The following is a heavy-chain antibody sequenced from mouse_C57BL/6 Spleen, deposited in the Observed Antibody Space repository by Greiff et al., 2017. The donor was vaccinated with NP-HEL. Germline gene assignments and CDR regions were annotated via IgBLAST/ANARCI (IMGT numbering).Heavy chain of an antibody. D-gene: IGHD3-2*02. CDR2: IDPSDSYT. J-gene: IGHJ2*01. V-gene: IGHV1-50*01. CDR3: ARGDSSGYPDY. CDR1: GYTFTSYW. Sequence: QVHVKQSGAELVKPGASVKLSCKASGYTFTSYWMQWVKQRPGQGLEWIGEIDPSDSYTNYNQKFKGKATLTVDTSSSTAYMQLSSLTSEDSAVYYCARGDSSGYPDYWGQSTTLTVSS.